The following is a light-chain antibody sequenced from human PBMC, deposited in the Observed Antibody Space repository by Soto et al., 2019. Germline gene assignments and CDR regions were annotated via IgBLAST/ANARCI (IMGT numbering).Light chain of an antibody. V-gene: IGKV2-30*01. CDR3: QQANSFPPT. CDR2: KVS. J-gene: IGKJ1*01. CDR1: QSLVYRNGYTY. Sequence: DVAMTQSPLSLPVTLGQPASISCRSSQSLVYRNGYTYLNWFQQRPGQSPRRLIYKVSNRDSGVPDRFSGSGSGTDFILTINNLQPEDFATYFCQQANSFPPTFGQGTKVDI.